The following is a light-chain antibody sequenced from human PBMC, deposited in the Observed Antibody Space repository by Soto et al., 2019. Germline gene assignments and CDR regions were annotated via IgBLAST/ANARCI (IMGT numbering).Light chain of an antibody. J-gene: IGKJ1*01. CDR1: QSISSW. CDR3: QHYNSYSEA. Sequence: DIQMTQSPSTLSAFVGDRVTITCRASQSISSWLAWYQQKPGKAPKLLIYKASSLESGVPSRFSGSGSGTEFTLTISSLQPDDFATYYRQHYNSYSEAFGQGTKVDIK. CDR2: KAS. V-gene: IGKV1-5*03.